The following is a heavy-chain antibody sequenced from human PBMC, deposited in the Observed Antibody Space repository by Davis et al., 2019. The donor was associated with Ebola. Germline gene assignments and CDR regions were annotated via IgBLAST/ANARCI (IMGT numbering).Heavy chain of an antibody. CDR2: INPSGGST. D-gene: IGHD4-17*01. CDR3: ARGDHGDYYYYGMDV. J-gene: IGHJ6*02. CDR1: GYTFTSYY. V-gene: IGHV1-46*01. Sequence: ASVKVSCKASGYTFTSYYMHWVRQAPGQGLEWMGLINPSGGSTSYAQKFQGRVTITADESTSTAYMALSSLRSEDTAVYYCARGDHGDYYYYGMDVWGQGTTVTVSS.